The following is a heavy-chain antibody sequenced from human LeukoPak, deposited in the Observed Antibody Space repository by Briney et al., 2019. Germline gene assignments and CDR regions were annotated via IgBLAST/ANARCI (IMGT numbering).Heavy chain of an antibody. J-gene: IGHJ6*03. CDR1: GGSIDSSSYY. V-gene: IGHV4-39*01. Sequence: PSETLSLTCTVSGGSIDSSSYYWDWIRQPPGKGPEWLGNIYYSGTTFYTSSLKSRVTISTDMSKNQFSLRLTSVTAADTAVYYCARQRADYFYHYMDVWGKGTTVIVSS. CDR2: IYYSGTT. CDR3: ARQRADYFYHYMDV.